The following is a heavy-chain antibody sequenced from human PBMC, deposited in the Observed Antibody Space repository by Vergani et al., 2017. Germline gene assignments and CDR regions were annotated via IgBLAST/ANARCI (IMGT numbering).Heavy chain of an antibody. V-gene: IGHV4-38-2*01. CDR2: LYACGRT. CDR3: ARHLRGYSYGGFDY. CDR1: DFISNGHY. Sequence: QVQLQESGPGLVQPSETLSLICDVFDFISNGHYWGWIRQAPEKGLEWIGSLYACGRTYHSPSLKSRVAISIDTSKNHFSLRQSSVPAADTAGYYCARHLRGYSYGGFDYWGQGSEVTVSS. J-gene: IGHJ4*02. D-gene: IGHD5-18*01.